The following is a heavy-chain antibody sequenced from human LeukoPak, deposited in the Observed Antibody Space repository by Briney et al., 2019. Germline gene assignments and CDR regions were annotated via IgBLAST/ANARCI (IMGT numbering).Heavy chain of an antibody. CDR2: INHSGST. Sequence: SETLSLTCAVYGGSFSGYYWSWIRQPPGKGLEWIGEINHSGSTNYNPSLKSRVTISEDTSKNQFSLKLSSVTAADTAVYYCARGAKYCSSTSCFPDNAYYYYYGMDVWGQGTTVTVSS. J-gene: IGHJ6*02. CDR3: ARGAKYCSSTSCFPDNAYYYYYGMDV. V-gene: IGHV4-34*01. D-gene: IGHD2-2*01. CDR1: GGSFSGYY.